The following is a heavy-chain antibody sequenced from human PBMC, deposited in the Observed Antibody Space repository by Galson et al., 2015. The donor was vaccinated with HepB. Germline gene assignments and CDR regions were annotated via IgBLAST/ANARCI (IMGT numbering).Heavy chain of an antibody. CDR3: AKDIEGRGSWYNGDAFDI. D-gene: IGHD6-13*01. CDR2: ISCSSGSI. Sequence: SLRLSCAGSRFTFDDYAMHWVRQAPGKGLEWVSCISCSSGSIDYADSVQGRFTISRDNAKNSLYLQMNSLRAEDTALYYCAKDIEGRGSWYNGDAFDIWGQGTMVTVSS. V-gene: IGHV3-9*01. CDR1: RFTFDDYA. J-gene: IGHJ3*02.